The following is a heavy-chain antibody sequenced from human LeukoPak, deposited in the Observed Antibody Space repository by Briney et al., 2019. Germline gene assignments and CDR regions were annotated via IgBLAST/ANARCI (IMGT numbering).Heavy chain of an antibody. D-gene: IGHD2/OR15-2a*01. CDR1: GFTLSSYE. V-gene: IGHV3-48*03. CDR2: ISSSGNNI. Sequence: SGGSLRLSCAASGFTLSSYEMNWVRQAPGKGLEWVSYISSSGNNIYFADSVKGRFTISRDNAKNSLFLQMNSLRAEDTAVYYCARVTYAVPDYWGQGTLVTVSS. J-gene: IGHJ4*02. CDR3: ARVTYAVPDY.